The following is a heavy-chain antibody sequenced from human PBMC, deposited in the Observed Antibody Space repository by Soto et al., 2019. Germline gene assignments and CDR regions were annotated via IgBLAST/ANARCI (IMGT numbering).Heavy chain of an antibody. Sequence: EVQLLESGGGLVQPGGSLRLSCAASGFTFSSYAMSWVRQAPGKGLEWVLTISGSGSTTSYADSVKGRFTISRDNSKNPLYLQMNRLRAEEKAIYYCAKGKGEYYYGSGTYYLHYFDYWGQGTLVTVSS. D-gene: IGHD3-10*01. CDR1: GFTFSSYA. CDR3: AKGKGEYYYGSGTYYLHYFDY. J-gene: IGHJ4*02. V-gene: IGHV3-23*01. CDR2: ISGSGSTT.